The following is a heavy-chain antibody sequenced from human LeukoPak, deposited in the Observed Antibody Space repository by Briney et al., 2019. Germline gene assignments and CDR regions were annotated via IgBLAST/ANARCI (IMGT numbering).Heavy chain of an antibody. CDR2: IWYDGSNK. CDR1: GFTVSSNY. D-gene: IGHD4-17*01. Sequence: GGSLRLSCAASGFTVSSNYMSWVRQAPGKGLEWVAVIWYDGSNKYYADSVKGRFTISRDNSKNTLYLQMNSLRAEDTAVYYCARDGTTVSDRLDYWGQGTLGTVSS. CDR3: ARDGTTVSDRLDY. J-gene: IGHJ4*02. V-gene: IGHV3-33*08.